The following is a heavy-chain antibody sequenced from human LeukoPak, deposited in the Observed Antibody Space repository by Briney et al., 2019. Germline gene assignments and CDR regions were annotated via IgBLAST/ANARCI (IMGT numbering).Heavy chain of an antibody. CDR1: GGSISSYY. CDR2: IYTSGST. D-gene: IGHD2-2*01. V-gene: IGHV4-4*07. Sequence: SETLSLTCTVSGGSISSYYWSWIRQPAGKGLEWIGRIYTSGSTNYNPSLKSRATMSVDTSKNQFSLKLSSVTAADTAVYYCARDRNQLLSHWFDPWGQGTLVTVSS. CDR3: ARDRNQLLSHWFDP. J-gene: IGHJ5*02.